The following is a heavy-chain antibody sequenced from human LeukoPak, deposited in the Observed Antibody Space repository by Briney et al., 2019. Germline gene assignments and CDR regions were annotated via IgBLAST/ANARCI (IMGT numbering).Heavy chain of an antibody. J-gene: IGHJ4*02. V-gene: IGHV7-4-1*02. CDR2: IDTRTGNP. CDR1: GYTVTSYA. Sequence: ASVTVSCTVSGYTVTSYALNWVRQAPGQGLEWMGWIDTRTGNPTYAQGFTGRFVFSLDTSVSTAYLQISSLKVEDSVVYYCARGGSRGYYRASNFDYWGQGTLVTVSS. D-gene: IGHD6-25*01. CDR3: ARGGSRGYYRASNFDY.